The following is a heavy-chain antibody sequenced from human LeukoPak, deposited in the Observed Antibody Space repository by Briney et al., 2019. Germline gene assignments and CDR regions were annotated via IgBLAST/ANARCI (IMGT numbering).Heavy chain of an antibody. J-gene: IGHJ6*02. CDR3: ARAPAGSGWSYYYYYYGMDV. Sequence: NPSETLSLTCTVSGGSISSGGYSWSWIRQHPGKGLEWIGYIYYSGSTYYNPSLKSRVTISVDTSENQFSLKLSSVTAADTAVYYCARAPAGSGWSYYYYYYGMDVWGQGTTVTVSS. CDR2: IYYSGST. V-gene: IGHV4-31*03. D-gene: IGHD6-19*01. CDR1: GGSISSGGYS.